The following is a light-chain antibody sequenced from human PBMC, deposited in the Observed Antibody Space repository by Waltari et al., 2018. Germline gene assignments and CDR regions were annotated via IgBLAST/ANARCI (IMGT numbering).Light chain of an antibody. CDR3: AAWDDSLSGPV. J-gene: IGLJ2*01. CDR1: SSNIGSNY. CDR2: RNN. V-gene: IGLV1-47*01. Sequence: QSVLTQPPSGSGTPGQRVTISCSGSSSNIGSNYVYWYQQLPGTAPNLLIYRNNQRPSGVPDRFSGSKSGTSASLAISGLRSEDEADYYCAAWDDSLSGPVFGGGTKLTVL.